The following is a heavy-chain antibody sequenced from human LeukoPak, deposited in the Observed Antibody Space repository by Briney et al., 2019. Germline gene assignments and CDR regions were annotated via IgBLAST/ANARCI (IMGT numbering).Heavy chain of an antibody. V-gene: IGHV3-11*06. CDR3: ARSLKRGDAFDI. CDR1: GFTFSDYY. Sequence: PGGSLRLSCAASGFTFSDYYMSWIRQAPGKGLEWVSYISSSSSYTNYADSVKGRFTISRDNAKNSLYLQMYSLRAEDTAVYYCARSLKRGDAFDIWGQGTMVTVSS. D-gene: IGHD5-24*01. CDR2: ISSSSSYT. J-gene: IGHJ3*02.